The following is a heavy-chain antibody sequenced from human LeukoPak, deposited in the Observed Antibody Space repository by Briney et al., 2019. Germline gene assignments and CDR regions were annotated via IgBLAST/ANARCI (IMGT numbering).Heavy chain of an antibody. CDR1: GFTFSSYA. D-gene: IGHD3-10*01. CDR3: AGDRTRPPQGEY. V-gene: IGHV3-30*14. CDR2: ISYDGSNK. J-gene: IGHJ4*02. Sequence: GGSLRLSCAASGFTFSSYAMHWVRQAPGKGLDWVAVISYDGSNKYYADSVKGRFTISRDNSKNTLYLQMNSLRAEDTAVYYCAGDRTRPPQGEYWGQGTLVTVSS.